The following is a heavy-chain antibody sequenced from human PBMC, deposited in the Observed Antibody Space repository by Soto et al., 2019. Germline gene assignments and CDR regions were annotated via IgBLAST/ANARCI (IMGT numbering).Heavy chain of an antibody. CDR3: ARDFYPLAYYFDP. CDR2: VSGSNGNT. CDR1: GYTFINHG. Sequence: QVQLVQSEAEVKKPGAPVTVSCEASGYTFINHGISWVRQAPGQGLEWMGWVSGSNGNTKYAQKVQGRVTMTTETSTSTAQMELRNLISDDTAVYFCARDFYPLAYYFDPWGQGTLVTVSS. J-gene: IGHJ4*02. V-gene: IGHV1-18*04.